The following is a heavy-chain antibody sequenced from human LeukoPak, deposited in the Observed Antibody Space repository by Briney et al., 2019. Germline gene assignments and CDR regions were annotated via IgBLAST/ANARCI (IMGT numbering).Heavy chain of an antibody. CDR2: IYSTGNT. D-gene: IGHD1-1*01. Sequence: SETLSLTCSVSGDSISTPSYYWGWIRQSPGKGLEWIASIYSTGNTYFNPSFKSRVTISVDTSKNQFSLNMHSVTAADTAVYYCARHQLGRRKPFDYWGQGSLVTVSS. CDR3: ARHQLGRRKPFDY. V-gene: IGHV4-39*01. J-gene: IGHJ4*02. CDR1: GDSISTPSYY.